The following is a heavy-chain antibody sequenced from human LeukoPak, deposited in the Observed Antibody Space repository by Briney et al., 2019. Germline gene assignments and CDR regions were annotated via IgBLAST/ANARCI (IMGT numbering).Heavy chain of an antibody. J-gene: IGHJ5*02. V-gene: IGHV4-39*07. CDR1: GVFISSNNYY. CDR3: ATGKYYSDSSGYYYPPIWFDP. Sequence: SETPSLTCTVSGVFISSNNYYWGWNPQPAGKGLEWGGSVYNSGSTYYNPALTRLVTTSVDTSKTQFSLKLCSVTAADTAVYYCATGKYYSDSSGYYYPPIWFDPWGQGTLVTVSS. D-gene: IGHD3-22*01. CDR2: VYNSGST.